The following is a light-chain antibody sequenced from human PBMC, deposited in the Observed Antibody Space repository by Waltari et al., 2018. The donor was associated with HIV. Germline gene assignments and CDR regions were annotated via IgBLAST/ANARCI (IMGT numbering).Light chain of an antibody. CDR3: QQATSFPHT. V-gene: IGKV1-12*01. J-gene: IGKJ2*01. Sequence: IQMTQSPSSVSVSVGGGVSINCRASQHIGRSLAWYQLRPGKAPKLLVYAASRLNDGVPARFHATGSKSNFTLDISNLQSEDFAVYVCQQATSFPHTFG. CDR2: AAS. CDR1: QHIGRS.